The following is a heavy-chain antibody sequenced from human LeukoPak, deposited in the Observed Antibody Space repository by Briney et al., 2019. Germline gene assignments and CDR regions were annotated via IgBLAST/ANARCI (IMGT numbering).Heavy chain of an antibody. CDR3: ARCRFLEWLPDVEYYMDV. Sequence: SVKVSCKASGGTFSSYAISRVRQAPGQGLEWMGRIIPIFGTANYAQKFQGRVTITTDESTSTAYMELSSLRSEDTAVYYCARCRFLEWLPDVEYYMDVWGKGTTVTVSS. V-gene: IGHV1-69*05. CDR1: GGTFSSYA. J-gene: IGHJ6*03. D-gene: IGHD3-3*01. CDR2: IIPIFGTA.